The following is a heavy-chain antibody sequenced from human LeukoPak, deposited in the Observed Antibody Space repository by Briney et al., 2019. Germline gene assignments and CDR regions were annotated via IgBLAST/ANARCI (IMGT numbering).Heavy chain of an antibody. J-gene: IGHJ3*02. V-gene: IGHV4-4*07. CDR2: IYTTRTA. CDR1: GGSIGPYH. Sequence: SETLSLTCIISGGSIGPYHWSWIRQAAGKGPEWIGRIYTTRTADYNPSLKGRVFLSVDTSKNQFSLKVTSVTAADPAVYYCARDHSSSSWMDSFEIWGPGTKVTVSS. CDR3: ARDHSSSSWMDSFEI. D-gene: IGHD6-6*01.